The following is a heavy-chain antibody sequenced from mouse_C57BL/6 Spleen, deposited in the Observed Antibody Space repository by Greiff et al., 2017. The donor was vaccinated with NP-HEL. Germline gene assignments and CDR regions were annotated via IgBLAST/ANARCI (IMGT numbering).Heavy chain of an antibody. D-gene: IGHD1-1*01. CDR2: ISSGSSTI. Sequence: EVQVVESGGGLVKPGGSLKLSCAASGFTFSDYGMHWVRQAPEKGLEWVAYISSGSSTIYYADTVKGRFTISRDNAKNTQFQQMTRLRSEDTAMYYGARYYYGIGYAMDYWGQGTSVTVSS. V-gene: IGHV5-17*01. CDR3: ARYYYGIGYAMDY. CDR1: GFTFSDYG. J-gene: IGHJ4*01.